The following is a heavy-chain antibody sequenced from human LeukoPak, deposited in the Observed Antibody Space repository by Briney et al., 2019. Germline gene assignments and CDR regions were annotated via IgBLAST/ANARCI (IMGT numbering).Heavy chain of an antibody. CDR3: AKDADDFWSGYYDWDYYYYMDV. Sequence: GGSLRLSCAASGFTFSSYAMSWVRQAPGKGLEWVSAISGSGGSTYYADSVKGRFTISRDNSKNTLYLQMNSLRAEDTAVYYCAKDADDFWSGYYDWDYYYYMDVWGKGTTVTVSS. CDR1: GFTFSSYA. V-gene: IGHV3-23*01. CDR2: ISGSGGST. J-gene: IGHJ6*03. D-gene: IGHD3-3*01.